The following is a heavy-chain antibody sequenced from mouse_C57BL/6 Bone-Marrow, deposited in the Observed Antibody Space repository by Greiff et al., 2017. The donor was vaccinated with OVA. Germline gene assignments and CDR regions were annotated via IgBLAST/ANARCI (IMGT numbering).Heavy chain of an antibody. CDR1: GYSITSGYY. V-gene: IGHV3-6*01. D-gene: IGHD4-1*02. CDR3: ASNWDIGGY. Sequence: ESGPGLVKPSQSLSLTCSVTGYSITSGYYWTWIRQFPGNKLEWMGYISYDGSNNYNPSLKNRISITRDTSKNQFFLKLNSVTTEDTATYYCASNWDIGGYWGQGTTLTVSS. CDR2: ISYDGSN. J-gene: IGHJ2*01.